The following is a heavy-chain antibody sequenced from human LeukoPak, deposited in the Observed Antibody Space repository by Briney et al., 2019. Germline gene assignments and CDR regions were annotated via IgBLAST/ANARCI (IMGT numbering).Heavy chain of an antibody. CDR1: GFTFTSYW. J-gene: IGHJ4*02. D-gene: IGHD3-16*01. V-gene: IGHV3-7*01. CDR2: IKQDGSEK. Sequence: GGSLRLSCAASGFTFTSYWMSWVRQAPGKGLEWVANIKQDGSEKYYVDSVVGRFTISRDSAKNSLYLQMNSLRAEDTAVYYCGLGELPGVFDYWGQGTLVTVSS. CDR3: GLGELPGVFDY.